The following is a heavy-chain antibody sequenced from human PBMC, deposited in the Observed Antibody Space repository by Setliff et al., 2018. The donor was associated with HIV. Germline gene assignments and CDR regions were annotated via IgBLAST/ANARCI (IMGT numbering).Heavy chain of an antibody. Sequence: GGSLRLSCTASGFTFGDYAMTWCSQAPGKGLEWVGFIRSKAYGGTTEYAASAKGRFTISRDDSKSIAYLQMNSLKAEDTAIYYCTRDRVATTSLTYYFDYWGQGILVTVSS. J-gene: IGHJ4*02. V-gene: IGHV3-49*03. CDR1: GFTFGDYA. CDR3: TRDRVATTSLTYYFDY. D-gene: IGHD5-12*01. CDR2: IRSKAYGGTT.